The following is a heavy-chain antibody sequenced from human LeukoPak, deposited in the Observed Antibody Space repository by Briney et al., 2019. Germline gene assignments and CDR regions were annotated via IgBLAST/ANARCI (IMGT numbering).Heavy chain of an antibody. D-gene: IGHD1-26*01. Sequence: PGGSLRLSCAASGFTFSSYAMHWVRQAPGKGLEYVSAISSNGGSTYYANSVKGRFTISRDDSKNTLYLQMNSLRAEDTAVYYCAEGWEQYDYWGQGTLVTVSS. J-gene: IGHJ4*02. V-gene: IGHV3-64*01. CDR3: AEGWEQYDY. CDR1: GFTFSSYA. CDR2: ISSNGGST.